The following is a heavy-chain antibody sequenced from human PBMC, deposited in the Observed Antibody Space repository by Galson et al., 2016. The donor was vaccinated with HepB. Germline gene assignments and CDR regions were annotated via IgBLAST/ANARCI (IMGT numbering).Heavy chain of an antibody. CDR1: GFTLSSYW. J-gene: IGHJ4*02. CDR2: ISTDGSST. D-gene: IGHD2-15*01. CDR3: ARAPPLPTIVGGYDS. Sequence: SLRLSCAASGFTLSSYWMHWVRQDPGKGLVWVSRISTDGSSTSYADSVKGRFTISRDNAKNTLYLQMNSLRAEDTAVYYCARAPPLPTIVGGYDSWGQGTVVTVSS. V-gene: IGHV3-74*01.